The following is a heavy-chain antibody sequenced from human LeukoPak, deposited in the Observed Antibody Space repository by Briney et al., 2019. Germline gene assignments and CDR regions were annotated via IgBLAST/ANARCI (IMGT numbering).Heavy chain of an antibody. Sequence: GGSLRLSCAASGFTFSGSAMHWVRQASGKGLEWVGRIRSKANSYATAYAASVKGRFTISRDDSKNTAYLQMNSLKTEDTAVYYCTRHDFSSGWTKADYWGQGTLVTVSS. CDR2: IRSKANSYAT. CDR1: GFTFSGSA. J-gene: IGHJ4*02. V-gene: IGHV3-73*01. D-gene: IGHD6-19*01. CDR3: TRHDFSSGWTKADY.